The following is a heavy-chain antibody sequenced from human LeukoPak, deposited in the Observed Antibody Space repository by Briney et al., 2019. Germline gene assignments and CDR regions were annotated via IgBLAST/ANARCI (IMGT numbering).Heavy chain of an antibody. J-gene: IGHJ4*02. V-gene: IGHV5-51*01. CDR2: IYPGDSDT. CDR1: GYSFTSYW. Sequence: GESLKISCKGPGYSFTSYWIGWVRQTPGKGLEWMGIIYPGDSDTRYSPSFQGQVTISADESISTAYLQWSSLKASDTAMYYCARRHTHSGYEFDYWGQGTLVTVSS. D-gene: IGHD5-12*01. CDR3: ARRHTHSGYEFDY.